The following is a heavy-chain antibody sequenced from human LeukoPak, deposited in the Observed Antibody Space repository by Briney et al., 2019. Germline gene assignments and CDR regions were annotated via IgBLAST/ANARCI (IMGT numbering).Heavy chain of an antibody. V-gene: IGHV3-66*01. CDR1: GFTVSSNY. CDR3: ARASGYSSSWFIFDY. J-gene: IGHJ4*02. CDR2: IYSGGST. Sequence: GGSLRLSCAASGFTVSSNYMSWVRQAPGKGLEWVSVIYSGGSTYYADSVKGRFTISRDNSKNTLYLQMNSLRAEDTAVYYCARASGYSSSWFIFDYWGQGTLVTVSS. D-gene: IGHD6-13*01.